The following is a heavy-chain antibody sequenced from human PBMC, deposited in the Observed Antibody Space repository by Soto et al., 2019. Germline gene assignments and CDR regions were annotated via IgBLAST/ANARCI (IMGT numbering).Heavy chain of an antibody. CDR3: AKDVTGDYGVSYYYYGMDV. CDR2: ISYDGSNK. V-gene: IGHV3-30*18. J-gene: IGHJ6*02. D-gene: IGHD4-17*01. CDR1: GFTFSSYG. Sequence: GSLRLSCAASGFTFSSYGMHWVRQAPGKGLEWVAVISYDGSNKYYADSVKGRFTISRDNSKNTLYLQMNSLRAEDTAVYYCAKDVTGDYGVSYYYYGMDVWGQGTTVTVSS.